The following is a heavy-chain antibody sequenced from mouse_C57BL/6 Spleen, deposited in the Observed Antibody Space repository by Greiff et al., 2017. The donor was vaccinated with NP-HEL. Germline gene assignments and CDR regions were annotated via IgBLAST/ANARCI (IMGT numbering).Heavy chain of an antibody. CDR3: AREGYDGKRYYAMDY. CDR1: GYTFTSYW. CDR2: IHPNSGST. D-gene: IGHD2-1*01. Sequence: QVQLQQSGAELVKPGASVKLSCKASGYTFTSYWMHWVKQRPGQGLEWIGMIHPNSGSTNYNEKFKSKATLTVDKSSSPAYMQLSSLTSEDSAVYYCAREGYDGKRYYAMDYLGQGTSVTVAS. J-gene: IGHJ4*01. V-gene: IGHV1-64*01.